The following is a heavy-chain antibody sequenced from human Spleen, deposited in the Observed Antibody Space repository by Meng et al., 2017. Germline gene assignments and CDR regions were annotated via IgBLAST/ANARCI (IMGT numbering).Heavy chain of an antibody. J-gene: IGHJ4*02. CDR3: VRVLYGVGNYVLSAPLDH. V-gene: IGHV3-30-3*01. CDR1: GFTFSSYA. CDR2: ISYDGSKK. Sequence: GGSLRLSCAASGFTFSSYAMFWVRQARGKGLEWVAVISYDGSKKYYADSVKGRFTTSRDNSKDTLYLQMNSLRAEDTAVYHCVRVLYGVGNYVLSAPLDHWGQGTLVTVSS. D-gene: IGHD3-10*01.